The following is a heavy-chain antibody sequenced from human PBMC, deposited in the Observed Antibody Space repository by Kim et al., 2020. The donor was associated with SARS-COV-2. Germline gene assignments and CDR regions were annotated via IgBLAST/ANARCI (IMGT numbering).Heavy chain of an antibody. V-gene: IGHV4-4*09. CDR3: ARLYDSSGSTPDY. Sequence: YNPSLKSRFPISVDTSKNQFSRKLSSVTAADTAVYYCARLYDSSGSTPDYWGQGTLVTVSS. D-gene: IGHD3-22*01. J-gene: IGHJ4*02.